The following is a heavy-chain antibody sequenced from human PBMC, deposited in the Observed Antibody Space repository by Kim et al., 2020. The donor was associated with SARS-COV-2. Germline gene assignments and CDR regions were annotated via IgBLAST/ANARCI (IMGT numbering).Heavy chain of an antibody. V-gene: IGHV1-46*01. Sequence: AQKFQGRVTMTRDTSTSTVYMELSSLRSEDTAVYYCARQNYYDSSGYHDYWGQGTLVTVSS. CDR3: ARQNYYDSSGYHDY. D-gene: IGHD3-22*01. J-gene: IGHJ4*02.